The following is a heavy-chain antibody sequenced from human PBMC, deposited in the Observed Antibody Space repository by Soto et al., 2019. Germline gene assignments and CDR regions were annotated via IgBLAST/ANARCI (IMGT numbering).Heavy chain of an antibody. CDR3: ARDSIFGRRYMDV. J-gene: IGHJ6*03. CDR1: GGSFSGYY. CDR2: INHSGST. V-gene: IGHV4-34*01. Sequence: SETLSLTCAVYGGSFSGYYWSWIRQPPGKGLEWIGGINHSGSTNYNPSLKSRVTISVDTSKNQFSLKLSSVTAADTAVYYCARDSIFGRRYMDVWGKGTTVTVSS. D-gene: IGHD3-3*02.